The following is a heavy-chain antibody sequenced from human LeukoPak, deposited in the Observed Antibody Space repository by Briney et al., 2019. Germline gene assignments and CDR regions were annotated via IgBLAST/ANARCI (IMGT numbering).Heavy chain of an antibody. J-gene: IGHJ4*02. CDR3: ARALDFWSGYYGY. D-gene: IGHD3-3*01. Sequence: SPETLSLTCTVSGGSISSYYWSWIRQPPGKGLEWIGYIYYSGSTNYNPSLKSRVTISVDTSKNQFSLKLSSVTAADTALYYCARALDFWSGYYGYWGQGTLVTVSS. V-gene: IGHV4-59*01. CDR1: GGSISSYY. CDR2: IYYSGST.